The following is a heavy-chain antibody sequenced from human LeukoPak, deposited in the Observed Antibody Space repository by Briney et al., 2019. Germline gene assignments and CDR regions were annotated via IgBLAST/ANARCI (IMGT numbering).Heavy chain of an antibody. Sequence: SETLSLTCTVSGYSISSGYYWGWIRQPPGKGLEWIGSMYHSGSTYYNPSLKSRVTISVDTSKNQLSLKLSSVTAADTAVYYCARGVTPFDYWGQGTLVTVSS. CDR1: GYSISSGYY. J-gene: IGHJ4*02. CDR2: MYHSGST. V-gene: IGHV4-38-2*02. CDR3: ARGVTPFDY. D-gene: IGHD2-21*02.